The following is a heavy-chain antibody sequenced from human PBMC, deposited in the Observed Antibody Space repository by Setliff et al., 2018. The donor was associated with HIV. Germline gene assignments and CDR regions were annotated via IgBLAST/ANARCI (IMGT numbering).Heavy chain of an antibody. CDR2: INPDGSHR. Sequence: TLRFSCAASGFTFTISWMNWVRQAPGKGLEWVANINPDGSHRDYVDSVKGRFTISRDNAKNSLYLQMNSLRAEDTAVYYCARDRAYASFDYWGQGALVTVSS. CDR3: ARDRAYASFDY. V-gene: IGHV3-7*03. J-gene: IGHJ4*02. CDR1: GFTFTISW. D-gene: IGHD3-16*01.